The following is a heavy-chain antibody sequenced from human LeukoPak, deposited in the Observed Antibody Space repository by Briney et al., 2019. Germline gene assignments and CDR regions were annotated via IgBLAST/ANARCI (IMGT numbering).Heavy chain of an antibody. CDR1: GGSISSYY. D-gene: IGHD3-16*01. J-gene: IGHJ4*02. CDR3: FADRGGDQGDS. Sequence: SETLSLTCTVSGGSISSYYGSWIRQPPGKGREWRGYIYYRGSTNYNPSLKSRVTISVDTSKNQFSLKLSSVPAADTAVYYCFADRGGDQGDSWGQGTLVTVSS. V-gene: IGHV4-59*01. CDR2: IYYRGST.